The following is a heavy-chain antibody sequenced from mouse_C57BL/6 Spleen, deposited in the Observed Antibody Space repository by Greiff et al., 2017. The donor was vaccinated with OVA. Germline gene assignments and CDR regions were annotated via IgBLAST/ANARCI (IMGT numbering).Heavy chain of an antibody. CDR3: ARHGMTTVEATFDY. CDR2: ISSGGSYT. CDR1: GFTFSSYG. V-gene: IGHV5-6*01. J-gene: IGHJ2*01. Sequence: EVMLVESGGDLVKPGGSLKLSCAASGFTFSSYGMSWVRQTPDKRLEWVATISSGGSYTYYPDSVKGRFTISRDNAKNTLYLQMSSLKSEDTAMYYCARHGMTTVEATFDYWGQGTTLTVAS. D-gene: IGHD1-1*01.